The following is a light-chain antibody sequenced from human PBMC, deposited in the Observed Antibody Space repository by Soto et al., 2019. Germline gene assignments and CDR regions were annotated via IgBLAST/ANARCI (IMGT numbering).Light chain of an antibody. J-gene: IGKJ5*01. CDR1: QTISRW. V-gene: IGKV1-5*01. CDR3: HSGA. Sequence: IELTQTPSTLSASVGDEVTITCRASQTISRWLAWYQEKPGRAPNLLIYDASTLESVVPSRFSGSGSETEFTLTISGLEPDDFATYFCHSGAFGQGTRLDIK. CDR2: DAS.